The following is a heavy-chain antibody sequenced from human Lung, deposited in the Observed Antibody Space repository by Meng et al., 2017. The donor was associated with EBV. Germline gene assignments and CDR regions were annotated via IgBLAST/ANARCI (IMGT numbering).Heavy chain of an antibody. V-gene: IGHV4-39*07. CDR2: FYNGVGT. D-gene: IGHD1-7*01. J-gene: IGHJ4*02. Sequence: QVQRQEPGPGRVNPSATLFLTFLVSGASLRTCSYSWGWVRQPPGKGLEWIGSFYNGVGTYYRASLKSRATISVDTSRNHFSLNLKSVTAADTAVYFCTRQTTIRDYWGRGTLVTVSS. CDR3: TRQTTIRDY. CDR1: GASLRTCSYS.